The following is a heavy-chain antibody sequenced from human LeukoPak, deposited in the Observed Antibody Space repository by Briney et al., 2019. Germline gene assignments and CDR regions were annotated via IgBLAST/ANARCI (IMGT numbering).Heavy chain of an antibody. J-gene: IGHJ4*02. Sequence: GGSLRLSCAASGFTFSNYWMSWVRQAPGKGLEWVANIKQDGNEIYYADSLKGRFTISKDNANNSLDLQMNSLRAEDTAVYYCARLPWKFGEFSYWGQGTLVTVSS. D-gene: IGHD3-10*01. CDR2: IKQDGNEI. CDR1: GFTFSNYW. CDR3: ARLPWKFGEFSY. V-gene: IGHV3-7*01.